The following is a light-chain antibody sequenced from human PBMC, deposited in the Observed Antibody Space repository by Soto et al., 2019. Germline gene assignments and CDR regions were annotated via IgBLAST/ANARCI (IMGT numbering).Light chain of an antibody. J-gene: IGKJ1*01. CDR2: DAS. CDR1: QDIRNY. CDR3: LQHNTYPWT. Sequence: DIQMTQSPSAMSASVGYRVTITCRACQDIRNYLAWFQQKPGKVPKRLIYDASSLQRGVPSRFSGSGSGTDFTLTISSLQPEDFATYYCLQHNTYPWTFGQGTKVEIK. V-gene: IGKV1-17*03.